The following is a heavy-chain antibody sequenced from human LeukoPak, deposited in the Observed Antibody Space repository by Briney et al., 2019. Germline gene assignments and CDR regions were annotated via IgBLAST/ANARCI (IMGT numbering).Heavy chain of an antibody. J-gene: IGHJ4*02. CDR1: GFTFSSYG. CDR3: AKDGLTYCSSTSCQLVYFDY. D-gene: IGHD2-2*01. V-gene: IGHV3-30*18. Sequence: GGSLRLSCAASGFTFSSYGMHWVRQAPGKGLEWVAVISYDGSNKYYADSVKGRFTISRDNSKNTLYLQMNSLRAEDTAVYYCAKDGLTYCSSTSCQLVYFDYWGQGTRVTVSP. CDR2: ISYDGSNK.